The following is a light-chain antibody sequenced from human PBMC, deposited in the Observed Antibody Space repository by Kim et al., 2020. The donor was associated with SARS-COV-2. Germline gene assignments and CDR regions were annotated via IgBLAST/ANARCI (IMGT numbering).Light chain of an antibody. CDR1: QSIKTKY. V-gene: IGKV3-20*01. Sequence: SLAPGERATVSCRASQSIKTKYLAWYQQKSGQAPRLLIYGVSTRSTGIPDRFSGSGSGTDFTLTISRLEAEDFAMYYCQHYGGSYIFGQGTKLEI. J-gene: IGKJ2*01. CDR2: GVS. CDR3: QHYGGSYI.